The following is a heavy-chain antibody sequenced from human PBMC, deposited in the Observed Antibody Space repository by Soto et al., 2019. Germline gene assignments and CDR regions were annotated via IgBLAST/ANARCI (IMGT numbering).Heavy chain of an antibody. CDR3: ARARIVGATTGYYYGMDV. D-gene: IGHD1-26*01. CDR1: GGTFSSYA. CDR2: IIPIFGTA. J-gene: IGHJ6*02. Sequence: SVKVSCKASGGTFSSYAISWVRQAPGQGLEWMGGIIPIFGTANYAQKFQGGVTITADESTSTAYMELSSLRSEDTAVYYCARARIVGATTGYYYGMDVWGQGTTVTVSS. V-gene: IGHV1-69*13.